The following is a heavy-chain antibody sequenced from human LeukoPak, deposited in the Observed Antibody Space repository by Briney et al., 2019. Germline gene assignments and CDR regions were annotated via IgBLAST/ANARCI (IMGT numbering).Heavy chain of an antibody. CDR1: GGSFSGYY. J-gene: IGHJ6*03. CDR3: ARRLYSSSSGYYYMDV. V-gene: IGHV4-34*01. CDR2: IYYSGST. D-gene: IGHD6-6*01. Sequence: SETLSLTCAVYGGSFSGYYWSWIRQPPGKGLEWIGSIYYSGSTYYNPSLKSRVTISVDTSKNQFSLKLSSVTAADTAVYYCARRLYSSSSGYYYMDVWGKGTTVTVSS.